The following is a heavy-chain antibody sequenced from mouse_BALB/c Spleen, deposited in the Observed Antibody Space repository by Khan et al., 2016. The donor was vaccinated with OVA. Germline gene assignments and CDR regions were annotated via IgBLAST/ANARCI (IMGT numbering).Heavy chain of an antibody. CDR2: IYPGISDT. CDR1: GYSFTSYW. V-gene: IGHV1-5*01. D-gene: IGHD2-4*01. Sequence: VQLKQSGTVLARPGASVKMSCKASGYSFTSYWMHWVKQRPGLGLEWIGAIYPGISDTRYNQKFKGKAKLTAVKSTSTAYMELSSPTNDDSAVYYCTRSYDSYYFDYWGQDTLLTVSS. J-gene: IGHJ2*01. CDR3: TRSYDSYYFDY.